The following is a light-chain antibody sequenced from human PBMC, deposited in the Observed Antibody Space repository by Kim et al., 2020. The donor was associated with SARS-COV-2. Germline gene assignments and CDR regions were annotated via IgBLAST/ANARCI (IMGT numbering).Light chain of an antibody. V-gene: IGKV1-17*01. J-gene: IGKJ4*01. CDR3: QQFNTYPLT. CDR2: GAS. Sequence: ASSGDTVTISCAASQGINNDVGWYQHKPGKAPKGLIFGASTLQGGVPSRFSGSGSVTEFSLTITSLQPEDVATYYCQQFNTYPLTFGGGTKVDIK. CDR1: QGINND.